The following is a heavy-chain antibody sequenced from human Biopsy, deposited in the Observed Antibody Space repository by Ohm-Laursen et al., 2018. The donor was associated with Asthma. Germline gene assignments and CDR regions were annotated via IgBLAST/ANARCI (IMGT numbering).Heavy chain of an antibody. Sequence: SSVKVSCNASGYTFIGCHIHWMRQAPGQGLEWMGWVNTGNGDTKYSQKFQGRVTITRDTSPSTAYMELRSLRSEDTATYYCARTYYDFLTGQVKDVFGVWGQGTMVTVSS. D-gene: IGHD3-9*01. CDR2: VNTGNGDT. V-gene: IGHV1-3*04. CDR3: ARTYYDFLTGQVKDVFGV. CDR1: GYTFIGCH. J-gene: IGHJ3*01.